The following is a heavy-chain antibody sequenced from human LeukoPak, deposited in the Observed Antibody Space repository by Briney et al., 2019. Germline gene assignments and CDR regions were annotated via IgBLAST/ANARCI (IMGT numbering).Heavy chain of an antibody. J-gene: IGHJ4*02. CDR2: ISSSSSYI. D-gene: IGHD2-8*01. Sequence: GGSLRLSCAASGFTFSSYSMNWVRQAPGKGLEWVSSISSSSSYIYCADSVKGRFTISRHNARNSLYLQMNSLRAEDTAVYFCARDVDCTNDGCPQSGLAYWGQGALVTVSS. CDR3: ARDVDCTNDGCPQSGLAY. V-gene: IGHV3-21*06. CDR1: GFTFSSYS.